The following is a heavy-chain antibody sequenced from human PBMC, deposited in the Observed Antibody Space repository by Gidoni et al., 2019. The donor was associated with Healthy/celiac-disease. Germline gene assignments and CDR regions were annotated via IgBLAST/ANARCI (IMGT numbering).Heavy chain of an antibody. J-gene: IGHJ6*02. Sequence: EAQLVEHGGGLVKTGWSLRLACAAPGFTLSAYSMNWGRQAPGKGLECVSSIISSSSNVYYADSVKGRFTICRDNAKNSLYQQMNSLRAEDTAVYYCARDQSVYSDSSGYVHYYYGMDVWGQGTTVTVSS. D-gene: IGHD3-22*01. CDR1: GFTLSAYS. CDR2: IISSSSNV. CDR3: ARDQSVYSDSSGYVHYYYGMDV. V-gene: IGHV3-21*01.